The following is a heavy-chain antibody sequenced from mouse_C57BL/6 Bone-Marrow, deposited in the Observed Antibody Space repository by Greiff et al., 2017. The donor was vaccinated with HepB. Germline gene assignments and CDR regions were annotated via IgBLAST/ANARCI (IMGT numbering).Heavy chain of an antibody. D-gene: IGHD2-4*01. J-gene: IGHJ2*01. CDR1: GYTFTSYG. CDR3: ARYNYDYDGYYFDY. CDR2: IYPRSGNT. V-gene: IGHV1-81*01. Sequence: QVQLQQSGAELARPGASVKLSCKASGYTFTSYGISWVKQRTGQGLEWIGEIYPRSGNTYYNEKFKGKATLTADKSSSTAYMELRSLTSGDSAVYFCARYNYDYDGYYFDYWGQGTTLTVSS.